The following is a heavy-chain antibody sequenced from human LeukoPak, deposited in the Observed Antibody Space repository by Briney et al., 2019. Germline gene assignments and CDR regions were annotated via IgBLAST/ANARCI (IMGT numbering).Heavy chain of an antibody. D-gene: IGHD3-10*01. Sequence: TETLSLTCAVYGGSFSGYYWSWIRQPPGKGLEWIGYIYYIGSTNYNPSLKSRVTISVDTSKNQFSLKLSSVTAADTAVYYCARDGSGSYYKWSDPWGQGTLVTVSS. CDR3: ARDGSGSYYKWSDP. V-gene: IGHV4-59*01. J-gene: IGHJ5*02. CDR2: IYYIGST. CDR1: GGSFSGYY.